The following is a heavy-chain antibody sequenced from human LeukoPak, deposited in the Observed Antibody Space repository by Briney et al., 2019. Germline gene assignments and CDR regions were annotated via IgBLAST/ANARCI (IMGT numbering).Heavy chain of an antibody. CDR2: IYTSGST. Sequence: SETLSLTCTVSGGSISSYYWSWLRQPAGKGLEWIGRIYTSGSTNYNPSLKSRVTISVDTSKNQFSLKLSSVTAADTAVYYCAREAVYYYYYMDVWGKGTTVTISS. CDR3: AREAVYYYYYMDV. V-gene: IGHV4-4*07. J-gene: IGHJ6*03. CDR1: GGSISSYY.